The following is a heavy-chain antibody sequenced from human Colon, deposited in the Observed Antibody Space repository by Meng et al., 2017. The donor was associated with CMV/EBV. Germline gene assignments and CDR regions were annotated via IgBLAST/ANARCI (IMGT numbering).Heavy chain of an antibody. J-gene: IGHJ4*02. CDR2: ISWESRNI. CDR3: VKDIAGGGSHNFVD. CDR1: GFTFDDYA. Sequence: SLKISCTASGFTFDDYAMHWVRQGPGKGLEWVSGISWESRNIGYLDSVKGRFSISRDNAKNSLYLQMNSLRAEDTGLYYCVKDIAGGGSHNFVDWGQGILVTVSS. D-gene: IGHD3-10*01. V-gene: IGHV3-9*01.